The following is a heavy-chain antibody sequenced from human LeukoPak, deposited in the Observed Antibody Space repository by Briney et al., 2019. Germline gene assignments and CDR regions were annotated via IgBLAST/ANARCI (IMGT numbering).Heavy chain of an antibody. CDR3: AKDRIFGVVPPPYYYYYGMDV. CDR1: GFILNTYA. D-gene: IGHD3-3*02. V-gene: IGHV3-30-3*01. CDR2: ISNDGNYK. J-gene: IGHJ6*02. Sequence: PGGSLRLSCAASGFILNTYAMHWVRQAPGKGLEWVALISNDGNYKYYADSVKGRFTISRDNSKNTLYLQMNSLRAEDTAVYYCAKDRIFGVVPPPYYYYYGMDVWGQGTTVTVSS.